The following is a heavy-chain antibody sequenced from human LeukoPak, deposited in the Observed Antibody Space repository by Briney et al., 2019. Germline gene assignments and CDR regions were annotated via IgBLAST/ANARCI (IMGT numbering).Heavy chain of an antibody. CDR2: INHSGST. J-gene: IGHJ4*02. CDR3: ARGPIAAAPFDY. D-gene: IGHD6-13*01. Sequence: SETLSLTCAVYGVSFSGYYWSWIRQPPGKGLEWIGEINHSGSTNYNPSLKSRVTISVDTSKNQFSLKLSSVTAADTAVYYCARGPIAAAPFDYWGQGTLVTVSS. V-gene: IGHV4-34*01. CDR1: GVSFSGYY.